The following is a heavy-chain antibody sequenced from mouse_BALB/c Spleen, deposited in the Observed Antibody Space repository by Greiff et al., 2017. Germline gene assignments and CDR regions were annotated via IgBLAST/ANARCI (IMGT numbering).Heavy chain of an antibody. CDR2: ISYSGST. V-gene: IGHV3-2*02. CDR1: GYSITSDYA. J-gene: IGHJ3*01. Sequence: EVKLLESGPGLVKPSQSLSLTCTVTGYSITSDYAWNWIRQFPGNKLEWMGYISYSGSTSYNPSLKSRISITRDTSKNQFFLQLNSVTTEDTATYYCARGGPDSSGSWFAYWGQGTLVTVSA. D-gene: IGHD3-2*01. CDR3: ARGGPDSSGSWFAY.